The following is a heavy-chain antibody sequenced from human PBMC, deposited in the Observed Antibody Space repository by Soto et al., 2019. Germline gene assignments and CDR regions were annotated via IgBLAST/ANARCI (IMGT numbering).Heavy chain of an antibody. Sequence: ASVKVSCKTSGYPFTSYAIYWARQAPGQGPEWMGWISAYNGKTSYTQKFQGRVTMTTDTSTSTAYMELRSLRSDDTAVYYCARDRLIAVTGLLHYWGQGTLVTVSS. J-gene: IGHJ4*02. CDR2: ISAYNGKT. CDR3: ARDRLIAVTGLLHY. D-gene: IGHD6-19*01. V-gene: IGHV1-18*01. CDR1: GYPFTSYA.